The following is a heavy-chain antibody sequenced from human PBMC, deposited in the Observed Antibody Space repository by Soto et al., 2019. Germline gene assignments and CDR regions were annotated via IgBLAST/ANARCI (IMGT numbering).Heavy chain of an antibody. CDR3: ARDVRAAAKWFDP. CDR1: GYTFTSYY. V-gene: IGHV1-46*03. J-gene: IGHJ5*02. Sequence: ASVKVSCKASGYTFTSYYMHWVRQAPGQGLEWVGIINPSGGSTSYAQKFQGRVTMTRDTSTSTVYMELSSLRSEDTAVYYCARDVRAAAKWFDPWGQGTLVTVSS. CDR2: INPSGGST. D-gene: IGHD6-13*01.